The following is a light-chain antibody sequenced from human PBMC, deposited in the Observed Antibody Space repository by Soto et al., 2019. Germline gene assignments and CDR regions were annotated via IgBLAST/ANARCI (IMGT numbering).Light chain of an antibody. Sequence: QSALTQPASVSGSPRQSITISCTGTSRDLAIYNYVSWYQQQPDKAPKIMIYQVTNRPSGVSNRFSGSRSGNTASLTLSGLPAEDEADYYYSSYTDSRNYVFGTGTKVPV. CDR1: SRDLAIYNY. V-gene: IGLV2-14*01. CDR3: SSYTDSRNYV. CDR2: QVT. J-gene: IGLJ1*01.